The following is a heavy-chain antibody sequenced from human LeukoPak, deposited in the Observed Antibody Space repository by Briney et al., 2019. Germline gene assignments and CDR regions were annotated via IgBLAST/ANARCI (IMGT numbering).Heavy chain of an antibody. CDR3: ASSPYGDQLDY. V-gene: IGHV4-30-4*01. CDR2: IYYSRST. J-gene: IGHJ4*02. CDR1: GGSISSGDYY. Sequence: PSETLSLTCTVSGGSISSGDYYWSWIRQPPGKGLEWIGYIYYSRSTYYNPSLKSRVTISADTSKNQFSLKLSSVTAADTAVYYCASSPYGDQLDYWGQGILVTVSS. D-gene: IGHD4-17*01.